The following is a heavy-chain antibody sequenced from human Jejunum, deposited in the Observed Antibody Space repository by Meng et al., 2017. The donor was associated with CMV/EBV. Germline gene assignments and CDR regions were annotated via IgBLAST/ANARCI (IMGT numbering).Heavy chain of an antibody. Sequence: ASGATVSNYPMSWVRQAPGRGLEWVSGISSSGGSTYDADSVKGRFSISRDNSRNTLYLQMMSLRAEDTAVYYCAGGGPAIYSPFDPWGQGTLVTVSS. CDR1: GATVSNYP. D-gene: IGHD3-16*01. V-gene: IGHV3-23*01. J-gene: IGHJ5*02. CDR3: AGGGPAIYSPFDP. CDR2: ISSSGGST.